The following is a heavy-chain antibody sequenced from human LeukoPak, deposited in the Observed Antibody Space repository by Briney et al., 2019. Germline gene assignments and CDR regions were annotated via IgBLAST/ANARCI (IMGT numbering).Heavy chain of an antibody. CDR3: AGVPAARNWFDP. Sequence: SSETLSLTCAVSGGSISSYYWSWIRQPPGKGLEWIGYIYYSGSTNYNPSLKSRVTISVDTSKNQFSLKLSSVTAADTAVYYCAGVPAARNWFDPWGQGTLVTVSS. D-gene: IGHD2-2*01. J-gene: IGHJ5*02. CDR1: GGSISSYY. V-gene: IGHV4-59*08. CDR2: IYYSGST.